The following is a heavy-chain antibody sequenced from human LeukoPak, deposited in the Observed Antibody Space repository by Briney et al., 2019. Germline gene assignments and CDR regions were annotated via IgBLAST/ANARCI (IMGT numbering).Heavy chain of an antibody. D-gene: IGHD6-19*01. V-gene: IGHV3-9*01. J-gene: IGHJ5*02. CDR1: GFTFDDYA. CDR3: AKGLVAGTRDNWFDP. CDR2: ISWNSGSI. Sequence: GGSLRLSCAASGFTFDDYAMHWVRQAPGKGLEWVSGISWNSGSIGYADSVKGRFTISRDNAKNSLYLQMNSLRAEDTALYYCAKGLVAGTRDNWFDPWGQGTLVTVSS.